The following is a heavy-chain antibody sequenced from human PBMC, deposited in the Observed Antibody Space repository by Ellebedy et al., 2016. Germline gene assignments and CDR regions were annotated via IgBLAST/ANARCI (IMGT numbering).Heavy chain of an antibody. CDR3: ARDQGGDRYFHYLDV. CDR1: SYRFTING. V-gene: IGHV1-18*01. D-gene: IGHD2-21*02. J-gene: IGHJ6*04. Sequence: ASVKVSXKASSYRFTINGISWVRQAPGQGLEWMGWISANSGNTIYAQKLQGRVTMTTDTSASTAYMELRSLRSDDTAVYYCARDQGGDRYFHYLDVWGKGTTVTVSS. CDR2: ISANSGNT.